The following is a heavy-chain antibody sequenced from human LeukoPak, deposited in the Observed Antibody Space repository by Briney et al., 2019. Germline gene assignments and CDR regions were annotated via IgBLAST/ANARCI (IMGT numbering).Heavy chain of an antibody. J-gene: IGHJ4*02. D-gene: IGHD3-10*01. V-gene: IGHV4-34*01. CDR3: ARADFVLPTMGGFDY. CDR2: INHSGST. CDR1: GGSFSGYY. Sequence: PSETLSLTCAVYGGSFSGYYWSWIRQPPGKGLEWIGEINHSGSTNYNPSLKSRVTISVDTSKNQFSLKLSSVTAADTAVYYCARADFVLPTMGGFDYWGQGTLVTVSS.